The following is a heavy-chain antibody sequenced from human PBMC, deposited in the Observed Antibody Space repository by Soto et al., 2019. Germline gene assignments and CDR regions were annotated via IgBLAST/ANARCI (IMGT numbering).Heavy chain of an antibody. CDR3: AASARDVLGYDYKDTEGLDI. J-gene: IGHJ3*02. V-gene: IGHV1-69*01. Sequence: QVQLVQSGPEVKKPGSSVKVSCEASGGTFSNFAVNWVRQAPGQGLEWVGGIIPLFNVAKYAQKFEGRVTIVADDSTSTAYMDLSSLRSDDTAVYYCAASARDVLGYDYKDTEGLDIWGQWTMVTGSS. D-gene: IGHD4-4*01. CDR1: GGTFSNFA. CDR2: IIPLFNVA.